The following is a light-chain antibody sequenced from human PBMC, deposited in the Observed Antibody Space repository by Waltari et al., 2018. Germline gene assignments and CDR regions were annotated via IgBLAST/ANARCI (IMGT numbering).Light chain of an antibody. CDR2: DAS. CDR3: QQRGNWPPS. J-gene: IGKJ4*01. Sequence: DIVLSQSPATLSLSPGERATLSCRASQNVNNYIGWYQQKTGQAPRLLIYDASYGATGIPARFSGSGSGTDFTLTISSLEPEDFAVYYCQQRGNWPPSFGGGTKVEIK. V-gene: IGKV3-11*01. CDR1: QNVNNY.